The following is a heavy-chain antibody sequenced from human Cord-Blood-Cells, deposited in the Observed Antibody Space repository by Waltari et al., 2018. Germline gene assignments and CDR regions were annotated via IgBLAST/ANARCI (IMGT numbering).Heavy chain of an antibody. J-gene: IGHJ6*02. CDR3: ARDVSNYEGMDV. CDR1: GFTVSSNY. V-gene: IGHV3-53*01. Sequence: EVQLVESGGGLIQPGGSLRRSCAASGFTVSSNYMSWVRQAPGKGLEWVSVIYSGGSTYYADSVKGRFTISRDNSKNTLYLQMNSLRAEDTAVYYCARDVSNYEGMDVWGQGTTVTVSS. D-gene: IGHD4-4*01. CDR2: IYSGGST.